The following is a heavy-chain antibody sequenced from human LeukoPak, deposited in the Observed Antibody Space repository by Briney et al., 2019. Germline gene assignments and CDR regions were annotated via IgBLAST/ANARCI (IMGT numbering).Heavy chain of an antibody. J-gene: IGHJ5*02. CDR2: IYYSGST. Sequence: SETLSLTCTVSGGSISSSRDYWGWIRQPPGKGLEWIGSIYYSGSTYYNPSLKSRVTISVDTSKNQFSLKLSSVTAADTAVYYCARTDYYGSGSYHPWWFDPRGQGTLVTVSS. CDR1: GGSISSSRDY. CDR3: ARTDYYGSGSYHPWWFDP. D-gene: IGHD3-10*01. V-gene: IGHV4-39*07.